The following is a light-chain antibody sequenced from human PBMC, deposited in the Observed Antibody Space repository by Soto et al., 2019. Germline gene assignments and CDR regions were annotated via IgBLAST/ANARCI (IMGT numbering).Light chain of an antibody. CDR2: DSN. Sequence: QSVLTQPPSVSGAPGQRVTISCTGSSSNIGANYDVQWYQQLPGAAPKFLISDSNNRTSGVPDRFSVSKSGASASLAITGLRAEDEGDYFCQSYGTSLSGLYVFGTGTKVTVL. CDR1: SSNIGANYD. CDR3: QSYGTSLSGLYV. J-gene: IGLJ1*01. V-gene: IGLV1-40*01.